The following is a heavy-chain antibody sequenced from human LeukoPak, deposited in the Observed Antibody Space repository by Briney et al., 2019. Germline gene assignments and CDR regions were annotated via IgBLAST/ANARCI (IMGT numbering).Heavy chain of an antibody. CDR2: IGSSSSYI. V-gene: IGHV3-21*01. D-gene: IGHD3-3*01. J-gene: IGHJ4*02. CDR1: GVTFSSEG. Sequence: GGSLRLSCAASGVTFSSEGMNWGGRAAGNGLGGGSSIGSSSSYIYYADSVKGRFTISRDNAKNSLYLQMNSLRAEDTAVYYCARVHDYDFWSGYYEYYFDYWGQGTLVTVSS. CDR3: ARVHDYDFWSGYYEYYFDY.